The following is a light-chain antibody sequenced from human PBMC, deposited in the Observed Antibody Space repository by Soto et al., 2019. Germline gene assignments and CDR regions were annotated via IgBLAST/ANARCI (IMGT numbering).Light chain of an antibody. Sequence: EIVVTQSQGSLCFSPGEVATLSCRASQSVGGNLAWYQQKPGQPPKRLIFGASSRATDIPDRFSGSGSGTDFTLTISRLEPEDFALYYCQHYGAAAITFGQGTRLEIK. V-gene: IGKV3-20*01. CDR1: QSVGGN. J-gene: IGKJ5*01. CDR2: GAS. CDR3: QHYGAAAIT.